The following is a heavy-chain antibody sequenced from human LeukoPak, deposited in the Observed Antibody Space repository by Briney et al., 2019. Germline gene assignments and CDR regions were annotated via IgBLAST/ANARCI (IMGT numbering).Heavy chain of an antibody. CDR1: GFTFSSYA. CDR3: AKDQVQGGTTPSLAFDI. J-gene: IGHJ3*02. V-gene: IGHV3-23*01. CDR2: ISGSGGST. Sequence: GGSLRLSCAASGFTFSSYAMSWVRQAPGKGLEWVSAISGSGGSTYYADSVKGRFTISRDNSKNTLYLQMNNLRAEDTAVYYCAKDQVQGGTTPSLAFDIWGQGTMVTVSS. D-gene: IGHD1-7*01.